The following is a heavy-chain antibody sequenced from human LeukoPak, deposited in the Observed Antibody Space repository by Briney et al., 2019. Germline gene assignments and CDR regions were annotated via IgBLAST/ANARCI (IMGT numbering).Heavy chain of an antibody. CDR1: GGSISSSSYY. CDR3: ARVYSSGWYRAFDI. Sequence: SETLSLTCTVSGGSISSSSYYWGWIRQPPGKGLEWIGSIYYSGSTYYNPSPKSRVTISVDTSKNQFSLKLSSVTAADTAVYYCARVYSSGWYRAFDIWGQGTMVTVSS. D-gene: IGHD6-19*01. J-gene: IGHJ3*02. CDR2: IYYSGST. V-gene: IGHV4-39*01.